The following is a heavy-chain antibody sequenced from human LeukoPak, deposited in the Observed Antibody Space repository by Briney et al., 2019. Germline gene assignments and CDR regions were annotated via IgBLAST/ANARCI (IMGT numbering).Heavy chain of an antibody. Sequence: GGSLRLSCAASGFTFSNAWMSWVRQASGKGLEWVGRIRSKANSYATAYAASVKGRFTISRDDSKNTAYLQMNSLKTEDTVVYYCTRHHYDFWSGYNTMPGMDVWGKGTTVTVSS. CDR2: IRSKANSYAT. CDR1: GFTFSNAW. V-gene: IGHV3-73*01. D-gene: IGHD3-3*01. CDR3: TRHHYDFWSGYNTMPGMDV. J-gene: IGHJ6*03.